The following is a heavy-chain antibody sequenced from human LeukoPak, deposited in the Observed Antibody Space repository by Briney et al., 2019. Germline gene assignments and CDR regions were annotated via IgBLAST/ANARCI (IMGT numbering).Heavy chain of an antibody. V-gene: IGHV4-59*01. CDR3: ARVGGYYENWFDP. CDR1: GGSISSYY. J-gene: IGHJ5*02. D-gene: IGHD3-22*01. Sequence: PSETLSLTCTVSGGSISSYYWSWIRQPPGKGLEWIGYIYYSGSTNYSPSLKSRVTISVDTSKNQFSLKLSSVTAADTAVYYCARVGGYYENWFDPWGQGTLVTVSS. CDR2: IYYSGST.